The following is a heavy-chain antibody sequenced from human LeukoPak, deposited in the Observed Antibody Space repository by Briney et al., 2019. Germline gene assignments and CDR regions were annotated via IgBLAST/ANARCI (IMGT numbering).Heavy chain of an antibody. V-gene: IGHV4-39*01. CDR2: VYYDGTS. CDR1: GGSINSHIYY. CDR3: VRHISTNTGYFDS. Sequence: SETLSLTCTVPGGSINSHIYYWGWIRQPPGKGLEWIGSVYYDGTSYSNPSLKTRVGVFVDTSRDQFSLDLDFVTAADTALYYCVRHISTNTGYFDSCGQGTLVSVSS. J-gene: IGHJ4*02. D-gene: IGHD5-24*01.